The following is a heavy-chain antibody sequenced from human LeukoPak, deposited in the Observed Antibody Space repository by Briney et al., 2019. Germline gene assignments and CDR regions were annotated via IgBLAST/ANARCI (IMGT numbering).Heavy chain of an antibody. D-gene: IGHD4-23*01. CDR2: IWYDGSND. V-gene: IGHV3-33*01. J-gene: IGHJ3*02. CDR3: ARGHDYGGNDAFDI. CDR1: GFTFSSFG. Sequence: GGSLRLSCGASGFTFSSFGMYWVRQAPGKGLEWVAVIWYDGSNDDYADSVKGRFTISRDNSKNTLYLQMNSLRAEDTAVYYCARGHDYGGNDAFDIWGQGTMVTVSS.